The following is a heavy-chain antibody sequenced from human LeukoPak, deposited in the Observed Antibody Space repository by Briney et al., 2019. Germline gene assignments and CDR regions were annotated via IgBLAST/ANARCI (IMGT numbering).Heavy chain of an antibody. CDR1: GGSISSGSYY. CDR2: IYTSGST. CDR3: AREEIAAAGTGVSNWFDP. Sequence: SQTLFLTCTVSGGSISSGSYYWSWIRQPAGKGLEWIGRIYTSGSTNYNPSLKSRVTISVDTSKNQFSLKLSSVTAADTAVYCCAREEIAAAGTGVSNWFDPWGQGTLVTVSS. D-gene: IGHD6-13*01. J-gene: IGHJ5*02. V-gene: IGHV4-61*02.